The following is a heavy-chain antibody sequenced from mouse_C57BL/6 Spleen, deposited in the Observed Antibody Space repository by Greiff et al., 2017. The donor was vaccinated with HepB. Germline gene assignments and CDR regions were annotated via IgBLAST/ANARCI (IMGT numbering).Heavy chain of an antibody. V-gene: IGHV2-2*01. CDR1: GFSLTSYG. J-gene: IGHJ3*01. CDR2: IWSGGST. D-gene: IGHD3-2*02. CDR3: ARGDSSGYDLAY. Sequence: VQLQQSGPGLVQPSQSLSITCTVSGFSLTSYGVHWVRQSPGKGLEWLGVIWSGGSTDYNAAFISRLSISKDNSTSQVFFKMNSLQADDTAIYYCARGDSSGYDLAYWGQGTLVTVSA.